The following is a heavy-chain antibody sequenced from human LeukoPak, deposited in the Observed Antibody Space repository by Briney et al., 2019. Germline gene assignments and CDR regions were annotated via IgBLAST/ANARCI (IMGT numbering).Heavy chain of an antibody. CDR1: GFTFSNAW. D-gene: IGHD3-9*01. CDR3: ARDTLSGGIRYFDWLLSPIDY. J-gene: IGHJ4*02. Sequence: GGSLRLSCAASGFTFSNAWMNWVRQAPGKGLEWVAVIWYDGSNKYYADSVKGRFTISRDNSKNTLYLQMNSLRAEDTAVYYCARDTLSGGIRYFDWLLSPIDYWGQGTLVTVSS. V-gene: IGHV3-33*08. CDR2: IWYDGSNK.